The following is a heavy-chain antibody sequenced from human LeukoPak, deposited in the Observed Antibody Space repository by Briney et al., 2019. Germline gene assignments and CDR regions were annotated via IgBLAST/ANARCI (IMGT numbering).Heavy chain of an antibody. V-gene: IGHV4-4*07. D-gene: IGHD6-25*01. J-gene: IGHJ4*02. Sequence: PAETLSLMCLVSGGPMSSHYWSWIRQPAGKGLQWIGRIYTDGSTNYNPSLKSRVTMSIDTSKRQFSLSLSSVTAADTAVYYCATYDQRLAFDNWGQGILVTVSS. CDR2: IYTDGST. CDR3: ATYDQRLAFDN. CDR1: GGPMSSHY.